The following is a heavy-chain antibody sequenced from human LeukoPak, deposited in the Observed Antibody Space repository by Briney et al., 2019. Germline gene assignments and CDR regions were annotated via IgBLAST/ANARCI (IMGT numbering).Heavy chain of an antibody. D-gene: IGHD4-17*01. CDR3: ARVKFSADTYYGAASFDY. J-gene: IGHJ4*02. CDR2: INPSGGST. CDR1: GYTFTSYY. V-gene: IGHV1-46*01. Sequence: ASVKVSCNASGYTFTSYYMHWVRQAPGQGLEWMGIINPSGGSTSYAQKFQGRVTMTRDTSTSTVYMELSSLRSEDTAVYYCARVKFSADTYYGAASFDYWGQGTLVTVSS.